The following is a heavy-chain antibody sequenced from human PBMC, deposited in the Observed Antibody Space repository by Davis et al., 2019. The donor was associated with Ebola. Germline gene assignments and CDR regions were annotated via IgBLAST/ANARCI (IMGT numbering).Heavy chain of an antibody. V-gene: IGHV3-23*01. CDR1: GFTFSSYA. CDR2: ISGSGGST. Sequence: GESLKISCAASGFTFSSYAMSWVRQAPGKGLEWVSAISGSGGSTYYADSVKGRFTISRDNSKNTLYLQMNSLGAEDTAVYYCARGLFVRGLIEAFDIWGRGTMVTVPS. CDR3: ARGLFVRGLIEAFDI. J-gene: IGHJ3*02. D-gene: IGHD3-10*02.